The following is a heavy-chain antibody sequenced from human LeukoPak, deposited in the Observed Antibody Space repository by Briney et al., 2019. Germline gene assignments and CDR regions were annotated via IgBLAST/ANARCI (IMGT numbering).Heavy chain of an antibody. CDR1: GYTLTELS. CDR2: FDPEDGET. Sequence: ASVKVSCKVSGYTLTELSMHWVRQAPGEGLEWMGGFDPEDGETIYAQKFQGRVTMTEDTSTDTAYMELSSLRSEDTAVYYCATDKAGGWNYPYDYWGQGTLVTVSS. D-gene: IGHD1-7*01. CDR3: ATDKAGGWNYPYDY. J-gene: IGHJ4*02. V-gene: IGHV1-24*01.